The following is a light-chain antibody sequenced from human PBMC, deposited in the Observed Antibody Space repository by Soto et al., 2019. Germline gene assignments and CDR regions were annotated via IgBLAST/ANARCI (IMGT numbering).Light chain of an antibody. V-gene: IGKV1-39*01. J-gene: IGKJ4*01. CDR2: AAS. CDR3: QQSYSTPL. CDR1: QSISSY. Sequence: DIQMTQSPSTLSASVGDRVTITFRASQSISSYLNWYQQKPGKAPKLLIYAASSLQSGVPSRFSGSGSGTDFTLTISSLQPEDFATYYCQQSYSTPLFGGGTKADIK.